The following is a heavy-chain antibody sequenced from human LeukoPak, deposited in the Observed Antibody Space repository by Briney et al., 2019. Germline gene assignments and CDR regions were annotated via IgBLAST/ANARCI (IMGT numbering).Heavy chain of an antibody. CDR2: IYPGDSDT. CDR3: ARHSSLVGATDY. CDR1: GYTFTGYY. V-gene: IGHV5-51*01. Sequence: GASVKVSCKASGYTFTGYYMHWVRQAPGQGLEWMGIIYPGDSDTRYSPSFQGQVTISADKSISTAYLQWSSLKASDTAMYYCARHSSLVGATDYWGQGTLVTVSS. D-gene: IGHD1-26*01. J-gene: IGHJ4*02.